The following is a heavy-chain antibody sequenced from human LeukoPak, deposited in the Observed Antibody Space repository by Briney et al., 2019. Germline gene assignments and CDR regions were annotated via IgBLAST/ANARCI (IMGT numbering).Heavy chain of an antibody. CDR1: GYTFTSYA. J-gene: IGHJ6*02. CDR2: TNTNTGNP. CDR3: ARTQTKLERRNYYYYGMDV. V-gene: IGHV7-4-1*02. D-gene: IGHD1-1*01. Sequence: ASVKVSCKASGYTFTSYAMNWVRQAPGQGLEWMGWTNTNTGNPTYAQGFTGRFVFSLDTSVSTAYLQISSLKAEDTAVYYCARTQTKLERRNYYYYGMDVWGQGTTVTVSS.